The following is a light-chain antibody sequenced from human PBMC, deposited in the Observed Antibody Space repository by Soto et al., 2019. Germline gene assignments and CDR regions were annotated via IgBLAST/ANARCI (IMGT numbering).Light chain of an antibody. Sequence: QSVLTQPASVSGSPGQSITISGTGTSSDVCGYNYVSWYQQHPGKAPKLMIYDVSNRTSGVSNRFSGSKSGNTASLTISGLQAEDEADDYCSSYTSSSNPHVVFGGGTKLTVL. V-gene: IGLV2-14*01. CDR2: DVS. CDR3: SSYTSSSNPHVV. J-gene: IGLJ2*01. CDR1: SSDVCGYNY.